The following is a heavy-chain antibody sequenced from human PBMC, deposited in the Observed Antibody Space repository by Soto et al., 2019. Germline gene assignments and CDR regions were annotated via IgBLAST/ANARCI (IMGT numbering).Heavy chain of an antibody. Sequence: LGESLKISCKASGYSFTTYWIGWVRQMPGKGLEWMGIIYPRDSDTRYSPSFQGQVTISADKAVSTAHLQWSSLKASDTAIYYCARSYSGYDYYFDYWGQGTQVTVSS. CDR1: GYSFTTYW. CDR2: IYPRDSDT. J-gene: IGHJ4*02. V-gene: IGHV5-51*01. D-gene: IGHD5-12*01. CDR3: ARSYSGYDYYFDY.